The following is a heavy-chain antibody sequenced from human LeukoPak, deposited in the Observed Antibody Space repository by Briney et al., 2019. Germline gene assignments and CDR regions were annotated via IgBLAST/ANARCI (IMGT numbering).Heavy chain of an antibody. Sequence: PGGSLRLSCAASGFTFSSYGMHWVRQAPGKGLEWVAFIRYDGSNKYYADSVKGRFTISRDNSKNTLYLQMNSLRAEDTAVYHCAKDPPAGYYFDYWGQGTLVTVSS. CDR3: AKDPPAGYYFDY. CDR1: GFTFSSYG. CDR2: IRYDGSNK. J-gene: IGHJ4*02. V-gene: IGHV3-30*02.